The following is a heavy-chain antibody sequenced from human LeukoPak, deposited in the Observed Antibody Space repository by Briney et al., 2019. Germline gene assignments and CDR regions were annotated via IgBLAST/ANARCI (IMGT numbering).Heavy chain of an antibody. V-gene: IGHV3-7*01. Sequence: GGSLRLSCAASGFTFTNYWMSWVRQAPGKGLELVANIKQDRSEKYYVDSVKGRFTISRDNAKNSLYLQMNSLRAEDTAVYYCARDRTCIPPWGQGTLVTVSS. CDR1: GFTFTNYW. CDR3: ARDRTCIPP. D-gene: IGHD2-8*01. J-gene: IGHJ5*02. CDR2: IKQDRSEK.